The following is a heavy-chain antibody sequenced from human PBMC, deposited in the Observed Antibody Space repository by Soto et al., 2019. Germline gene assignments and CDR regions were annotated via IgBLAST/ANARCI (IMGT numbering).Heavy chain of an antibody. Sequence: EVQLVESGGGLVKPGGSLRLSCAASGFTFSSYSMNWVRQAPGKGLEWVSSISSSSSYIYYADSVKGRFTISRDNAKNSLYLQMNSLRAEDTAVYYCARDPILGLVRYYYYGMDVWGQGTTVTVSS. CDR1: GFTFSSYS. D-gene: IGHD6-6*01. J-gene: IGHJ6*02. V-gene: IGHV3-21*01. CDR2: ISSSSSYI. CDR3: ARDPILGLVRYYYYGMDV.